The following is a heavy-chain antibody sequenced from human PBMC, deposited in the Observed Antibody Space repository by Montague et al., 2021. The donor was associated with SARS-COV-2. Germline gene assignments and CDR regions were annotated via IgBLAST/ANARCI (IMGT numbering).Heavy chain of an antibody. J-gene: IGHJ4*02. Sequence: SLRLSCAASGFPFSDYYMSWIRQAPGKGLEWISYISSSGTSISYADSVKGRVTISRDNAKKFLYLQMNSRRVDDTAVYYCSSPPGIRGREYWGQGILVTVSS. CDR3: SSPPGIRGREY. CDR2: ISSSGTSI. V-gene: IGHV3-11*01. D-gene: IGHD3-10*01. CDR1: GFPFSDYY.